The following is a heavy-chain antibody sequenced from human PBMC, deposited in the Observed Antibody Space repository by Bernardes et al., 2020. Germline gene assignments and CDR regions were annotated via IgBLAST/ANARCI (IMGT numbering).Heavy chain of an antibody. CDR3: TKAPMVTFGGVVIPDY. J-gene: IGHJ4*02. CDR2: LSGSGVTK. Sequence: GGSLKLSCAASGFTFSNYVMSWVRKAPGKGLEWVSALSGSGVTKYYADSVKGRFTVSRDNSENTLFLAMNSLRPEDTAIYYCTKAPMVTFGGVVIPDYWGRGTQVTVSS. V-gene: IGHV3-23*01. CDR1: GFTFSNYV. D-gene: IGHD3-16*01.